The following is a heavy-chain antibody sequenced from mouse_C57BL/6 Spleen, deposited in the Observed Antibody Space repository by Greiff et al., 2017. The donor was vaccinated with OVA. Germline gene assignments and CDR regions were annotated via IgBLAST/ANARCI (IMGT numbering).Heavy chain of an antibody. CDR3: AREELRNRYYFDY. CDR2: IYPGSGNT. D-gene: IGHD6-1*01. V-gene: IGHV1-76*01. Sequence: QVQLQQSGAELVRPGASVKLSCKASGYTFTDYYINWVKQRPGQGLEWIARIYPGSGNTYYNEKFKGKATLTAEKSSSTAYMQLSSLTSEDSAVYFCAREELRNRYYFDYWGQGTTLTVSS. J-gene: IGHJ2*01. CDR1: GYTFTDYY.